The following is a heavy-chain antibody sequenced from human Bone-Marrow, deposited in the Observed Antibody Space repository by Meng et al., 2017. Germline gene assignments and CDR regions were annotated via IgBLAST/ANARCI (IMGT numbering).Heavy chain of an antibody. CDR2: ISSSDDTI. V-gene: IGHV3-48*04. CDR3: ARDHAWFGETYAMDV. CDR1: GFTFSSYA. Sequence: GESLKISCASSGFTFSSYAMNWVRQAPGKGLEWVSYISSSDDTIYYADSVRGRFTISRENAKNSLYLQMNSLRAEDTAVYYCARDHAWFGETYAMDVWGQGTTVTVSS. J-gene: IGHJ6*02. D-gene: IGHD3-10*01.